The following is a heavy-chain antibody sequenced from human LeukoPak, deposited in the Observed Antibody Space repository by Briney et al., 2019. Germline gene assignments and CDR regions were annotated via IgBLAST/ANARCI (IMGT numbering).Heavy chain of an antibody. J-gene: IGHJ4*02. CDR3: ARALAVAGFDY. Sequence: SETLSLTCTVSGGSISSYYWSWIRQPPGKGLEWIGYIYYSGSTNCNPSLKSRVTISVDTSKNQFSLKLSPVTAADTAVYYCARALAVAGFDYWGQGTLVTVSS. CDR1: GGSISSYY. V-gene: IGHV4-59*01. D-gene: IGHD6-19*01. CDR2: IYYSGST.